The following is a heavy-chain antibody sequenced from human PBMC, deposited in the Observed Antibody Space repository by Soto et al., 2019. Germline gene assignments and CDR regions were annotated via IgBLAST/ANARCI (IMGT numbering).Heavy chain of an antibody. V-gene: IGHV4-59*08. CDR2: IYYGGTT. J-gene: IGHJ5*02. CDR1: GGSLSPNN. CDR3: ARLGAYYQSLDP. D-gene: IGHD3-22*01. Sequence: QVHLQESAPGLLKPSGTLSFTCTVSGGSLSPNNWTWIRQPPGKGLEWIGYIYYGGTTTNNPSLNSRVAISIDTSKNQFSLTLRSVTAADTAVYYCARLGAYYQSLDPWGQGILVTVSS.